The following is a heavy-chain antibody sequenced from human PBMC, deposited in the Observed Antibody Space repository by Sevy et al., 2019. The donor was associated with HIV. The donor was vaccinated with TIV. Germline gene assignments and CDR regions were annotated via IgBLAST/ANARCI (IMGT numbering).Heavy chain of an antibody. CDR3: ARYSSSSETYHYYGMDV. CDR1: GYTFTSYG. J-gene: IGHJ6*02. V-gene: IGHV1-18*01. Sequence: ASVKVSCKASGYTFTSYGISWVRQAPGQGLEWMGWISAYNGNTNYAQKLQGRVTMTTDTSTSTAYMELRSLRSDDTAVYYCARYSSSSETYHYYGMDVRGQGTTVTVSS. D-gene: IGHD6-6*01. CDR2: ISAYNGNT.